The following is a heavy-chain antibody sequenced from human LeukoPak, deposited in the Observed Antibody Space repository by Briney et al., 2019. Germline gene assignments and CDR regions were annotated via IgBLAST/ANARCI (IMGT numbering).Heavy chain of an antibody. V-gene: IGHV4-39*01. D-gene: IGHD5-24*01. CDR1: GGSFSSTSYY. CDR2: IYYSGST. Sequence: SETLSLTCSVSGGSFSSTSYYWGWVRQPPGKGLEWIGSIYYSGSTYFNPSLKSRVTLPVDTSKNQFSLKLSSVTAADTAVYYCARTENYIPEDCFDPWGQGTLVTVSS. CDR3: ARTENYIPEDCFDP. J-gene: IGHJ5*02.